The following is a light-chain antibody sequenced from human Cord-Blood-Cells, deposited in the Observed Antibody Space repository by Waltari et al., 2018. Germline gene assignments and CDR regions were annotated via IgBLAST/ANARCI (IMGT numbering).Light chain of an antibody. CDR1: QSVSSN. CDR2: GAS. J-gene: IGKJ1*01. V-gene: IGKV3-15*01. CDR3: QQYNNWPWT. Sequence: EIVMTQSPATLSVSPGETATISCRASQSVSSNLAWYQQKHGQAPRLLIYGASTRATGIPARFSGSGSGTEFTLTISSLQSEDFAVYYCQQYNNWPWTFGQGTKVEIK.